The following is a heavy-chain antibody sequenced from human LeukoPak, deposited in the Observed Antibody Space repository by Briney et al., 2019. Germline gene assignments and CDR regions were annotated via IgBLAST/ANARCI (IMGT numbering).Heavy chain of an antibody. D-gene: IGHD2-15*01. Sequence: AGTLRLSCAASGDTFSNYWRHWIRQAPGKGLVWVSRINNGGSSTSYADSVKGRFTISKDNAQNTLYLQMRSLSAEDMAVYYCAREPPTPAPPLHVGGKETTVTVS. CDR1: GDTFSNYW. J-gene: IGHJ6*03. V-gene: IGHV3-74*01. CDR2: INNGGSST. CDR3: AREPPTPAPPLHV.